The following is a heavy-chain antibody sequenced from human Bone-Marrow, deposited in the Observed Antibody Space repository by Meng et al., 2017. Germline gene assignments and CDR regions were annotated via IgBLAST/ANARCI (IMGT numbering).Heavy chain of an antibody. J-gene: IGHJ4*02. CDR1: GFTFSSYA. Sequence: GESLKISCAASGFTFSSYAMHWVRQAPGKGLEWVAVISYDGSNKYYADSVKGRFTISRDNSKNTLYLQMNSLRAEDTAVYYCARDPGAGYYDSSGFDYWGQGTLVTVS. V-gene: IGHV3-30*01. CDR2: ISYDGSNK. CDR3: ARDPGAGYYDSSGFDY. D-gene: IGHD3-22*01.